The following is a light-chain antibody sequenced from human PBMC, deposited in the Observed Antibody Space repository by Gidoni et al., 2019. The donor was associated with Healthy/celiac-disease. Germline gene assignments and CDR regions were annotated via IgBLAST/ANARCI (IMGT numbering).Light chain of an antibody. CDR1: QSISSY. V-gene: IGKV1-39*01. CDR2: AAS. J-gene: IGKJ2*01. CDR3: QQSYSTPLT. Sequence: DIQMTQSPSSLSASGGDRVSITCRASQSISSYLNWYQQKPGIAPKLLIYAASSLQSGVPSRGSGSGSGTDFTLTISSLQPEDFATYYCQQSYSTPLTFXQXTKLEIK.